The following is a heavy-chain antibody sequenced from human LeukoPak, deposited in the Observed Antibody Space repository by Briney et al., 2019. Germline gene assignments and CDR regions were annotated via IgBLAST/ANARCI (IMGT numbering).Heavy chain of an antibody. CDR2: IYYSGST. CDR1: GGSISSSSYY. V-gene: IGHV4-39*01. D-gene: IGHD6-19*01. J-gene: IGHJ4*02. CDR3: ASHTPGIAVAGTSYPDY. Sequence: SETLSLTCTVSGGSISSSSYYWGWIRRPPGKGLEWIGSIYYSGSTYYNPSLKSRVTISVDTSKNQFSLKLSSVTAADTAVYYCASHTPGIAVAGTSYPDYWGQGTLVTVSS.